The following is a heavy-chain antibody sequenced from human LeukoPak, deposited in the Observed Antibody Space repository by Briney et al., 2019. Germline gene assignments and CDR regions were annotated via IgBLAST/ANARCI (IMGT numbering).Heavy chain of an antibody. J-gene: IGHJ1*01. CDR1: GYTFTSYA. V-gene: IGHV7-4-1*02. CDR2: INTNTGNP. CDR3: ASHSIGSSWSEYFQH. Sequence: GASVKVSCKASGYTFTSYAMNWVRQAPGQGLEWMGWINTNTGNPTYAQGFTGRFVFSLDTSVSTAYLQISSLKAEDTAVYYCASHSIGSSWSEYFQHWGQGTLVTVSS. D-gene: IGHD6-13*01.